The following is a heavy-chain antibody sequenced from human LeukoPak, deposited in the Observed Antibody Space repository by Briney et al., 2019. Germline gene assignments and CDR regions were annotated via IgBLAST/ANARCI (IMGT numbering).Heavy chain of an antibody. J-gene: IGHJ6*03. Sequence: ASVKVSCKASGYTFTSYDINWVRQATGQGLEWMGWMNPNSGNTGYAQKFQGRVTMTKNTSITTAYMELSSLRSEDTVVYYCARALSWTTDSYYYMDVWGKGTTVTVSS. CDR3: ARALSWTTDSYYYMDV. V-gene: IGHV1-8*01. CDR1: GYTFTSYD. CDR2: MNPNSGNT. D-gene: IGHD3/OR15-3a*01.